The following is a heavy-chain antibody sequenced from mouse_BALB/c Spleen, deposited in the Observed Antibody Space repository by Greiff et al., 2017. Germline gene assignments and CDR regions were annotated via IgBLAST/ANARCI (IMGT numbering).Heavy chain of an antibody. CDR1: GFSLTSYG. D-gene: IGHD2-12*01. Sequence: QVQLQQSGPGLVQPSQSLSITCTVSGFSLTSYGVHWVRQSPGKGLEWLGVIWSGGSTDYNAAFISRLSISKDNSKSQVFFNMNSLQANDTAIYYCARNRRHTDDSWLAYWGQGTLVTVSA. CDR3: ARNRRHTDDSWLAY. V-gene: IGHV2-2*02. J-gene: IGHJ3*01. CDR2: IWSGGST.